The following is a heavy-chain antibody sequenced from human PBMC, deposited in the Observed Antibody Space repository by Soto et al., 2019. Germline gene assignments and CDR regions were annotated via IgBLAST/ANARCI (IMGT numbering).Heavy chain of an antibody. D-gene: IGHD2-15*01. CDR3: VRDLLLRDGSSPYWYFDR. Sequence: QVQLVQSGAEVKKPGSSVKVSCKASGGTFGSFAISWVRQAPGQGLEWMGGIMPVFGVSNYAQNFQGRVTITADESTSTAYMELSSLRSEDTAVYYCVRDLLLRDGSSPYWYFDRWGRGTLVTVSS. CDR1: GGTFGSFA. CDR2: IMPVFGVS. V-gene: IGHV1-69*12. J-gene: IGHJ2*01.